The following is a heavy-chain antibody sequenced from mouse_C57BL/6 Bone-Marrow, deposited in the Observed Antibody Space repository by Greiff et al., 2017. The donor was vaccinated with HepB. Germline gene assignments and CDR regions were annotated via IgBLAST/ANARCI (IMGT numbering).Heavy chain of an antibody. J-gene: IGHJ1*03. D-gene: IGHD1-1*01. Sequence: EVQVVESGGGLVQPGGSLKLSCAASGFTFSDYYMYWVRQTPEKRLEWVAYISNGGGSTYYPDTVKGRFTISRDNAKNTLYLQMSRLKSEDTAMYYCARDYYGSRGGYFDVWGTGTTVTVSS. V-gene: IGHV5-12*01. CDR1: GFTFSDYY. CDR2: ISNGGGST. CDR3: ARDYYGSRGGYFDV.